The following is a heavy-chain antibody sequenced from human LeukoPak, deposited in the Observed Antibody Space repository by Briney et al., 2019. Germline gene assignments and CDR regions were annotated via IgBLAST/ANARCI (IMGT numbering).Heavy chain of an antibody. CDR2: IYYSGNT. V-gene: IGHV4-39*01. CDR1: GGSISSSSYY. CDR3: ARHQYYYDSSGSYPDY. Sequence: SETLSLTCSPSGGSISSSSYYWGWHRQPPGQGLEWIVSIYYSGNTYYNPSLKSRVTISVHTSKNQFSLKLSPVTAADTAVYYCARHQYYYDSSGSYPDYWGQGILVTVSS. D-gene: IGHD3-22*01. J-gene: IGHJ4*02.